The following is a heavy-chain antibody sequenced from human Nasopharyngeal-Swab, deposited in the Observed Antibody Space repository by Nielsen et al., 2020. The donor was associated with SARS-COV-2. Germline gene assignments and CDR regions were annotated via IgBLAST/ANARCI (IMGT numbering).Heavy chain of an antibody. Sequence: SESLSLTCTVSGGSISSYYWSWIRQPPGKGLEWVGYMNYSGSTKYNPSFMSRLTITVDRSTNQFSLRLSSVTAADTAVYYCARRYFDSLYGMDVWGQGTTVTVSS. D-gene: IGHD3-9*01. CDR2: MNYSGST. J-gene: IGHJ6*02. CDR1: GGSISSYY. CDR3: ARRYFDSLYGMDV. V-gene: IGHV4-59*01.